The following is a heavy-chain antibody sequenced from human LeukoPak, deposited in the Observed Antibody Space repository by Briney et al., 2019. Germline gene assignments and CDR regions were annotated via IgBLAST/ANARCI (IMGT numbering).Heavy chain of an antibody. CDR1: GFTFSSYA. J-gene: IGHJ4*02. CDR3: AKSLGVVLMPEDY. Sequence: GGSLRLPCAASGFTFSSYALSWVRQAPGKGLEWISVINYSSSVTYYADSVKGRFTISRDNSKNTLYLQMNSLRAEDTAVYYCAKSLGVVLMPEDYWGQGTLVTVSS. V-gene: IGHV3-23*01. D-gene: IGHD2-8*01. CDR2: INYSSSVT.